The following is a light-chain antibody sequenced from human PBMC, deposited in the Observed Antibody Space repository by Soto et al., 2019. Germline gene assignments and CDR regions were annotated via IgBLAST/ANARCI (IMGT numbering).Light chain of an antibody. CDR2: EVN. CDR3: ASYTTSHTRV. V-gene: IGLV2-14*01. CDR1: NSDVGAYNY. Sequence: QSALTQPASVSGSPGQSITISCTGSNSDVGAYNYVSWYQQHPGKAPRLIIFEVNDRPSGVSHRLSGSKSGNTASLTISGLQAEDEADYYCASYTTSHTRVFGGGTKLTVL. J-gene: IGLJ3*02.